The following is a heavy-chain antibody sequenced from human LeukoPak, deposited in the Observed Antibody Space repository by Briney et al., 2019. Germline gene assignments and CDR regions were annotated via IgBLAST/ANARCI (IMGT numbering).Heavy chain of an antibody. CDR1: GFTFSNYA. D-gene: IGHD5-18*01. J-gene: IGHJ6*03. CDR2: ISGSGGST. CDR3: AKMLNGYTYYYYMDV. Sequence: GGSLRLSCAASGFTFSNYAMSWVRQAPGKGLEWVSAISGSGGSTYYADSVKGRFTISRDNSKNTLYLQMNSLRAEDTAVYYCAKMLNGYTYYYYMDVWGKGTTVTVSS. V-gene: IGHV3-23*01.